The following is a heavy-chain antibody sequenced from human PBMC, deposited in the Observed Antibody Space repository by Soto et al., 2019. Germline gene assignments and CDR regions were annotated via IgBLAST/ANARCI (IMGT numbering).Heavy chain of an antibody. V-gene: IGHV4-31*03. Sequence: QVQLQESGPGLVKPSQTLSLTCTVSGGSISSGGYYWSWIRQHPGKGLEWIGYIYYSGSTYYNPSLKRRVTISVDTSKNQFALKLSSVTAADTAVYYCARDSRGTPFDYWGQGTLVTVSS. J-gene: IGHJ4*02. CDR3: ARDSRGTPFDY. D-gene: IGHD3-22*01. CDR1: GGSISSGGYY. CDR2: IYYSGST.